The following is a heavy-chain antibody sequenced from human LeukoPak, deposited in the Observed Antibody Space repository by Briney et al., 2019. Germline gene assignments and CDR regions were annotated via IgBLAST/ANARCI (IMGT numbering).Heavy chain of an antibody. CDR2: IYSGGNT. J-gene: IGHJ3*02. V-gene: IGHV3-53*05. CDR3: ARDVGGSAFDI. CDR1: GFTVSSNY. Sequence: GGSLRLSCAASGFTVSSNYMSWVRQAPGKGLQWVSVIYSGGNTYYADSVKGRFTISRDNSKNTLYLQMNSLRAEDTAVYYCARDVGGSAFDIWGQGTMVTVSS.